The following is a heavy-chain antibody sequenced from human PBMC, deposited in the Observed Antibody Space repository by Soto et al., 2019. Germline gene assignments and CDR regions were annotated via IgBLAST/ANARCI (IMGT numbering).Heavy chain of an antibody. CDR2: IYYTWST. D-gene: IGHD4-17*01. J-gene: IGHJ4*02. CDR3: ARYYGGSDY. V-gene: IGHV4-31*11. CDR1: GASISSGGFY. Sequence: SETLSLTCAVSGASISSGGFYWSWIRQHPGKGLEWIGYIYYTWSTYYNPSLKSRVTISVDTSKNQFSLMLGSVTAADTAVYYCARYYGGSDYWGQGTLVTVSS.